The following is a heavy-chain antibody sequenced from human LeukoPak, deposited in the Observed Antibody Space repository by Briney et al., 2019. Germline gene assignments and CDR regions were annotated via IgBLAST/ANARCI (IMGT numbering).Heavy chain of an antibody. CDR2: IYYSGST. J-gene: IGHJ4*02. CDR3: AANGYYTIEY. Sequence: SETLSLTCTVSGGSISSSSYYWGWIRQPPGKGLEWIGSIYYSGSTYYNPSLKSRVTISVDKSKNQFSLNFNSMSATDSAVYYCAANGYYTIEYWGQGTLVTVSS. CDR1: GGSISSSSYY. V-gene: IGHV4-39*07. D-gene: IGHD1-26*01.